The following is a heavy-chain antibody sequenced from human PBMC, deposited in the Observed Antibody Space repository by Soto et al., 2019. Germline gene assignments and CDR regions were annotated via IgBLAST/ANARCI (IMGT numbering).Heavy chain of an antibody. CDR1: GFTFSSYE. Sequence: GGSLRLSCAASGFTFSSYEMNWVRQAPGKGLEWVSYISSSGSTIYYADSVKGRFTISRDNSKNTVYLQMNDLRVEGAAEYFCAKDSWAIFGVPAGEYYAMDVWGQGTTVTVSS. D-gene: IGHD3-3*01. V-gene: IGHV3-48*03. J-gene: IGHJ6*02. CDR2: ISSSGSTI. CDR3: AKDSWAIFGVPAGEYYAMDV.